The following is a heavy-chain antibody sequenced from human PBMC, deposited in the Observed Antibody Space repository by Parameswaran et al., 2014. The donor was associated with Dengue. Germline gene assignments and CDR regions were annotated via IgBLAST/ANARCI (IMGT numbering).Heavy chain of an antibody. CDR3: AKGPKYSSSYYFDY. CDR2: ISYDGSNK. D-gene: IGHD6-6*01. Sequence: MPGVRQMPGKGLEWVAVISYDGSNKYYADSVKGRFTISRDNSKNTLYLQMNSLRAEDTAVYYCAKGPKYSSSYYFDYWGQGTLVTVSS. J-gene: IGHJ4*02. V-gene: IGHV3-30*18.